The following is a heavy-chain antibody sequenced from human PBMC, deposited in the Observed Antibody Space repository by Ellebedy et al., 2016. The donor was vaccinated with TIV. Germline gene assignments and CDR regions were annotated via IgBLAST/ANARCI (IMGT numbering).Heavy chain of an antibody. Sequence: KVSCKGSGYSFTHYWIGWVRQMPGKGLEWMGIIYPGDSDTSRTRYSPSFQGQVTISADKSISTAYLQWSSLKASDTAMYYCARVGVLGYYYYYGMDVWGQGTTVTVSS. D-gene: IGHD3-16*01. CDR1: GYSFTHYW. V-gene: IGHV5-51*01. J-gene: IGHJ6*02. CDR2: IYPGDSDT. CDR3: ARVGVLGYYYYYGMDV.